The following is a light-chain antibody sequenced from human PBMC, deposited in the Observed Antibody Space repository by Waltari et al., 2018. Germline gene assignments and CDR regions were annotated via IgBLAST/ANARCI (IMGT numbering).Light chain of an antibody. CDR2: DAS. CDR1: QSVSSY. Sequence: EIVLTQSSATLSLSPGERATLSCRASQSVSSYLAWYQQKPGQAPRLLIYDASNRATGIPARFSGSGSGTDFTLTISSLEPEDFAVYYCQQRSNWPPVSTFGPGTKVDIK. J-gene: IGKJ3*01. V-gene: IGKV3-11*01. CDR3: QQRSNWPPVST.